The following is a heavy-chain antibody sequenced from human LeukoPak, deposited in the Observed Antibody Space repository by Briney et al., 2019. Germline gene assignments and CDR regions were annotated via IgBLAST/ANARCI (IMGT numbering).Heavy chain of an antibody. V-gene: IGHV3-33*01. J-gene: IGHJ4*02. CDR1: GFSFRTFN. Sequence: PGGSLRLSCTASGFSFRTFNLHWVRQAPGKGLEWVAVISYNGGYIHYEDSVKGRFTISRDDSKNTLSLQMSGLRAEDTALYYCARDLAYYDILTGYSQPSNFDYWGQGTLVTVSS. D-gene: IGHD3-9*01. CDR2: ISYNGGYI. CDR3: ARDLAYYDILTGYSQPSNFDY.